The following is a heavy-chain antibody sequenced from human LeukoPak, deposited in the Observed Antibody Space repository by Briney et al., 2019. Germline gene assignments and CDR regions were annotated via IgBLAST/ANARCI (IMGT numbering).Heavy chain of an antibody. J-gene: IGHJ6*03. Sequence: PGRSPRLSCAASGFIFSSYWMSWVRQAPGKGLEWAANIKQDGSEKYYVDSVKGRFTISRDNAKNSLYLQMNSLRAEDTALYYCAKDSRSRRGYSSRYYYYYYMDVWGKGTTVTVSS. CDR3: AKDSRSRRGYSSRYYYYYYMDV. D-gene: IGHD6-13*01. CDR2: IKQDGSEK. CDR1: GFIFSSYW. V-gene: IGHV3-7*03.